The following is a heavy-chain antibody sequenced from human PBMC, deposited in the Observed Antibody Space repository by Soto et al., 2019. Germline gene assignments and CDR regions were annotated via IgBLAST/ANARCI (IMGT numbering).Heavy chain of an antibody. D-gene: IGHD6-6*01. J-gene: IGHJ1*01. V-gene: IGHV1-3*01. CDR3: ARSETVNSIAARLDAEYFQH. CDR2: INAGNGNT. CDR1: GYTFTSYA. Sequence: ASVKVSCKASGYTFTSYAMHWVRQAPGQRLEWMGWINAGNGNTKYSQKFQGRVTITRDTSASTAYMELSSLRSEDTAVYYCARSETVNSIAARLDAEYFQHWGQGTLVTVSS.